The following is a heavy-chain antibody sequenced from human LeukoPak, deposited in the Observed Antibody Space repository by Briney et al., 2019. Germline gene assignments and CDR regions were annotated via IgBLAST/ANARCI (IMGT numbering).Heavy chain of an antibody. D-gene: IGHD3-10*01. Sequence: SETLSLTCTVSGGPISSSGYYWGWLRQPPGKGLEWIGSIYYSGTTYYNPSLKSRVTISVDTSKNQFSLKLTSVTAADTAVYYCARRRYGSGSYYNRSGYFDYWGQGTLVTVSS. CDR1: GGPISSSGYY. CDR2: IYYSGTT. J-gene: IGHJ4*02. V-gene: IGHV4-39*01. CDR3: ARRRYGSGSYYNRSGYFDY.